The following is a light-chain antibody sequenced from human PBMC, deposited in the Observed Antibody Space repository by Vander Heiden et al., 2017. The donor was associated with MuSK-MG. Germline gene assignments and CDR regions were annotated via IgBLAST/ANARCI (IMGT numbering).Light chain of an antibody. Sequence: DIQLTPSPSSLSASVGGRVPIPCRASQSISSYLNWYQQKPGKAPKLLIYAASSMESGVPSRFSGSGSGTDFTLTISSLRPEDFATYYCQQSYSTPPTFGGGTKVEIK. CDR2: AAS. J-gene: IGKJ4*01. CDR3: QQSYSTPPT. CDR1: QSISSY. V-gene: IGKV1-39*01.